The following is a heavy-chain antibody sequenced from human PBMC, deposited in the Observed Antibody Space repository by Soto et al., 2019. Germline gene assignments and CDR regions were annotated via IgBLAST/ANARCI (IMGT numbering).Heavy chain of an antibody. CDR1: RVAFNKFI. Sequence: SLKFSCKASRVAFNKFIVTWVRQTPALGLVWVGGIIPVFGTANYAQKFQGRVTITADESTSTSYMEVNNLRSEDTAVYYCAKVRYSSPMGYYYGMDVWGQWTTVTVSS. CDR3: AKVRYSSPMGYYYGMDV. J-gene: IGHJ6*02. V-gene: IGHV1-69*13. CDR2: IIPVFGTA. D-gene: IGHD2-2*01.